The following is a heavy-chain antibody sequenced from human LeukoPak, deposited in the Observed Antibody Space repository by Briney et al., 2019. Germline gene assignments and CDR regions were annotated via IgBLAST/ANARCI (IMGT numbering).Heavy chain of an antibody. J-gene: IGHJ4*02. V-gene: IGHV3-7*03. CDR3: ARDGRPLDY. CDR1: GTTFSRHW. Sequence: GGSLRLSCVDSGTTFSRHWMSWVRQAPGKGLEWVANIKQDGGEKYYVDSVKGRFTISRDNAKNSLYLQMNSLRVEDTAVYYCARDGRPLDYWGQGTLVTVSS. CDR2: IKQDGGEK.